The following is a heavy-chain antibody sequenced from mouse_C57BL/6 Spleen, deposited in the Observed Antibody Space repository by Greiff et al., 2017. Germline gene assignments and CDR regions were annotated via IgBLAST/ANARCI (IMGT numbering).Heavy chain of an antibody. J-gene: IGHJ4*01. CDR1: GFSLTSYA. Sequence: VKLMESGPGLVAPSQSLSITCTVSGFSLTSYAISWVRQPPGKGLEWLGVIWTGGGTNYNSALKSRLSISKDNPKSQVFLKMNSLQTDDTARYYCARNWGSSDYYAMDYWGQGTSVTVSS. CDR3: ARNWGSSDYYAMDY. D-gene: IGHD1-1*01. V-gene: IGHV2-9-1*01. CDR2: IWTGGGT.